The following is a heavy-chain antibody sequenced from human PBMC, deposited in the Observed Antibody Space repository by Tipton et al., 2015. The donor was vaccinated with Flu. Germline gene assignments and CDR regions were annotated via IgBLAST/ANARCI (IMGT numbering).Heavy chain of an antibody. J-gene: IGHJ4*02. V-gene: IGHV3-30*18. D-gene: IGHD6-13*01. CDR1: GFTFSSYG. Sequence: SLRLSCAASGFTFSSYGMHWVRQAPGKGLEWVAVISYDGSNKYYADSVKGRFTISRDNSKNTLYLQMNSLRAEDTAVYYCANFIAADFDYWGQGTLVTVSS. CDR2: ISYDGSNK. CDR3: ANFIAADFDY.